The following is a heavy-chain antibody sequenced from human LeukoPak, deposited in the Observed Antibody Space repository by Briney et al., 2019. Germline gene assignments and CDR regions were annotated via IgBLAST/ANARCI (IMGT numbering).Heavy chain of an antibody. D-gene: IGHD6-13*01. CDR1: GFTFSSYS. CDR3: ARARWDSSWLYYFDY. CDR2: ISSSSSYI. J-gene: IGHJ4*02. V-gene: IGHV3-21*01. Sequence: GGSLRLSCAASGFTFSSYSMNWVRQAPGKGLEWVSSISSSSSYIYYADSVKGRFTISRDNAKNSLYLQMNSLRAEDTAVYYCARARWDSSWLYYFDYWGQGTLVTVSS.